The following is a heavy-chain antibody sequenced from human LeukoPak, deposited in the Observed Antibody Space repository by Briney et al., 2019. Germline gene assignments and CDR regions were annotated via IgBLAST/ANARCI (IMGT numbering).Heavy chain of an antibody. Sequence: GASVKVSCKASGYTFTSYCMHWVRQAPGQGLEWMGIINPSGGSTSYAQKFQDRVTMTRDTSTSTVYMELNSLRAEDTAVYYCARGEAAANAFDIWGQGTMVTVSS. CDR2: INPSGGST. D-gene: IGHD6-13*01. J-gene: IGHJ3*02. V-gene: IGHV1-46*01. CDR1: GYTFTSYC. CDR3: ARGEAAANAFDI.